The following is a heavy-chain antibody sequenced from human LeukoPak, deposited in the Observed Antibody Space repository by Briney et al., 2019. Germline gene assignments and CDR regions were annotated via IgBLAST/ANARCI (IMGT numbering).Heavy chain of an antibody. CDR3: ARFIAAAGRDYFDY. D-gene: IGHD6-13*01. J-gene: IGHJ4*02. Sequence: LSLTCAVYGGSSSGYNWSWIRQAPGKGLGGVSSFSSSISYTNYADSVKGRFTISRDNAKYSLYLQMNSLRAEDAAGYYCARFIAAAGRDYFDYWGQGTLVTVSS. CDR1: GGSSSGYN. CDR2: FSSSISYT. V-gene: IGHV3-11*06.